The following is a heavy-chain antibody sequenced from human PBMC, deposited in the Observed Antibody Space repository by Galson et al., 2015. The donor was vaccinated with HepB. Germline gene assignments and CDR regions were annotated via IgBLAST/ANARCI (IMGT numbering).Heavy chain of an antibody. CDR1: GGTFSSYA. J-gene: IGHJ3*02. V-gene: IGHV1-69*13. D-gene: IGHD3-10*01. CDR2: IIPIFGTA. CDR3: ARDLIYYGSGSYNAFDI. Sequence: SVKVSCKASGGTFSSYAISWVRQAPGQGLEWMGGIIPIFGTANYAQKFQGRVTITADESTSTAYMELSSLRSEDTAVYYCARDLIYYGSGSYNAFDIWGQGTMVTVSS.